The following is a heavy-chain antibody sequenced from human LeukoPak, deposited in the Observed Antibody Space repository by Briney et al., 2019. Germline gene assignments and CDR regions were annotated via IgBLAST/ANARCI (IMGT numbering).Heavy chain of an antibody. CDR2: ISGDGGST. Sequence: GGPLRLSLETCGLRFDDSAMHWDRQAPGKGLEWVSLISGDGGSTYYADSVKGRFTISRDNSKNSLYLQMNSLRTEDTALYYCAKDIGEQWFFDYWGQGTLVTVSS. J-gene: IGHJ4*02. D-gene: IGHD3-10*01. CDR1: GLRFDDSA. CDR3: AKDIGEQWFFDY. V-gene: IGHV3-43*02.